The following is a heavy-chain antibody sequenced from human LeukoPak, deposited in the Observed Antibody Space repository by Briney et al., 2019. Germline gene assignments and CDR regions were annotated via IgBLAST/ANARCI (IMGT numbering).Heavy chain of an antibody. V-gene: IGHV2-5*02. Sequence: SGPTLVKPTQTLTLTCTFSGFSLSTSGVSVGWIRQPPGKALEWLALIYWDDDKEYSPSLKSRLTITNDTSRNQVILTMTNMDPVDTATYFCAHRGGLSTWSLYGFDSWGQGTLVSVSS. CDR2: IYWDDDK. CDR3: AHRGGLSTWSLYGFDS. D-gene: IGHD6-13*01. CDR1: GFSLSTSGVS. J-gene: IGHJ4*02.